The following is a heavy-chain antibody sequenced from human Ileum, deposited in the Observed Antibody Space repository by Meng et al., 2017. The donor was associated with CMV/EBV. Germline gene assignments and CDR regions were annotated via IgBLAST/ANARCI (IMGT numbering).Heavy chain of an antibody. V-gene: IGHV4-34*01. CDR1: GWPFRGYY. Sequence: LQCCGEGLLKPPAPLPPPWAVYGWPFRGYYWNWIRQPPGRGLEWIGEINHSGSTNYNPSLKSRVTISVDTSKNQFSLKLSSVTAADTAVYYCATRRTPYGDYEYFQHWGQGTLVTVSS. CDR2: INHSGST. CDR3: ATRRTPYGDYEYFQH. J-gene: IGHJ1*01. D-gene: IGHD4-17*01.